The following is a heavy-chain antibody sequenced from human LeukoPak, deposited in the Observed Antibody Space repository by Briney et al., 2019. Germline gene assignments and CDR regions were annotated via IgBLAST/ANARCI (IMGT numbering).Heavy chain of an antibody. CDR3: AKGITIFGRNYYGMDV. Sequence: GGSLRLSCAASGFTFSSYAMHWVRQAPGKGLEWVAVISYDGSNKYYADSVKGRFTISRDNSKNTLYLQMNSLRAEDTAVYYCAKGITIFGRNYYGMDVWGQGTTVTVSS. D-gene: IGHD3-3*01. CDR2: ISYDGSNK. J-gene: IGHJ6*02. V-gene: IGHV3-30-3*01. CDR1: GFTFSSYA.